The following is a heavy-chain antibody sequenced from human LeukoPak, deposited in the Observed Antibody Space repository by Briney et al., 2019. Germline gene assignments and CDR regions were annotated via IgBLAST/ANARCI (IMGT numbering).Heavy chain of an antibody. CDR3: AKLGDYGY. J-gene: IGHJ4*02. D-gene: IGHD4-17*01. CDR1: GFTFNNYG. Sequence: GGSLRLSCAASGFTFNNYGMSWLRQAPGKGLEWVSTISNSGGSTYYADSVKGRFIISRDNSKNTLYLQMNSLRGEDTAAYYCAKLGDYGYWGQGTLVTVYS. V-gene: IGHV3-23*01. CDR2: ISNSGGST.